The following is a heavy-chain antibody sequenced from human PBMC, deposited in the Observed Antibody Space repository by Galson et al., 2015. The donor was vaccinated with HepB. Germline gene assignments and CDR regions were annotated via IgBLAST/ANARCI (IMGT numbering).Heavy chain of an antibody. CDR1: GFTFSSYW. Sequence: SLRLSCAASGFTFSSYWMTWVRQIPGKGLEWVANIEKDGSRKLYVDSVEGRFTISRDNAKNSLFLQMSSLRAEDTAVYYCARGVDTPMGKSYYYGLDVWGQGTTVTVSS. CDR2: IEKDGSRK. V-gene: IGHV3-7*04. J-gene: IGHJ6*02. CDR3: ARGVDTPMGKSYYYGLDV. D-gene: IGHD5-18*01.